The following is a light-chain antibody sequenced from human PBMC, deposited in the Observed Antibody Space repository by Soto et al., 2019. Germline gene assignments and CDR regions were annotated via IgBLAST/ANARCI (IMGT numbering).Light chain of an antibody. CDR3: QQYGSSLIT. CDR1: QSVSSSS. Sequence: EIVLTQSPGTLSLSPGERATLSCRASQSVSSSSLAWYQQKPGQAPRLLIYGASSRATGIPDRFSGSGSGTDFTLIINRLEPEDFAVYYCQQYGSSLITFGQGTRLDIK. CDR2: GAS. V-gene: IGKV3-20*01. J-gene: IGKJ5*01.